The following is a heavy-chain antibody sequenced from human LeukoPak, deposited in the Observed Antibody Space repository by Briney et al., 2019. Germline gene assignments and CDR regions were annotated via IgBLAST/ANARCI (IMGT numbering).Heavy chain of an antibody. D-gene: IGHD3-10*01. V-gene: IGHV1-18*01. J-gene: IGHJ5*02. CDR1: GYTFTSCA. CDR2: ISAYNGNT. CDR3: ARTYYYGSGSYHWFDP. Sequence: ASVKVSCKASGYTFTSCAMNWVRQAPGQGLEWMGWISAYNGNTNYAQKLQGRVTMTTDTSTSTAYMELRSLRSDDTAVYYCARTYYYGSGSYHWFDPWGQGTLVTVSS.